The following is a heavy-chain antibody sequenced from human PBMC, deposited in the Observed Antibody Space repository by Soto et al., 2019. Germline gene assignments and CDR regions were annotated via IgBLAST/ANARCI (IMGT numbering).Heavy chain of an antibody. CDR2: IYPGDSDT. D-gene: IGHD3-22*01. CDR1: GCSYTRYW. CDR3: ARLGDSSGYPSLIDI. Sequence: QAEKRSGECCGCSYTRYWSGSVHQKTGKGLEWMGIIYPGDSDTRYSPSFQGQVTISADKSISTAYLQWSSLKASDTAMYYCARLGDSSGYPSLIDIWVQGTMVPVSS. J-gene: IGHJ3*02. V-gene: IGHV5-51*07.